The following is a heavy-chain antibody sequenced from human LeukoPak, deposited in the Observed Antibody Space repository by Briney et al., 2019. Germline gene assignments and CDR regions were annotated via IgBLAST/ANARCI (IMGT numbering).Heavy chain of an antibody. CDR3: ARDSFAYSSGLGYFHY. CDR2: ISTSGGST. D-gene: IGHD5-18*01. Sequence: GGSLRLSCAASEFPFSNYGMSWVRQAPGKGLEWVSSISTSGGSTYYADSVKGRFTISRDNSKNTLYLQMNSLRVDDTAVYYCARDSFAYSSGLGYFHYWGQGTLVTVSS. CDR1: EFPFSNYG. J-gene: IGHJ4*02. V-gene: IGHV3-23*01.